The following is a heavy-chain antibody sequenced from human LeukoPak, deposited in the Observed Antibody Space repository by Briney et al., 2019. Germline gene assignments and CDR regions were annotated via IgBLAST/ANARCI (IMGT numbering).Heavy chain of an antibody. J-gene: IGHJ3*02. Sequence: ASVKVSCKASGYTFTSYGISWVRQAPGQGLEWMGWISAYNGNTNYAQKLQGRVTMTTDTSTSTAYMELRSLRSDDTAVYYCASTDCSSTSCLGNAFDIWGQETMVTVSS. CDR3: ASTDCSSTSCLGNAFDI. CDR2: ISAYNGNT. V-gene: IGHV1-18*01. D-gene: IGHD2-2*01. CDR1: GYTFTSYG.